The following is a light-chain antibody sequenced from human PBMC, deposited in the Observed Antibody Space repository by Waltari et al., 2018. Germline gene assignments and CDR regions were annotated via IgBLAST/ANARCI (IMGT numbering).Light chain of an antibody. CDR1: GSDVGAYNY. J-gene: IGLJ2*01. Sequence: QSALTQPPSASGSPGQPVTISCTGSGSDVGAYNYVSWYQHHPGKAPKLMIYEVTKRPSGAPGRCSGSKSDNSASLTVSGLQPDDEAYYYCTSFAGGNTVIFGGGTKLTVL. CDR3: TSFAGGNTVI. V-gene: IGLV2-8*01. CDR2: EVT.